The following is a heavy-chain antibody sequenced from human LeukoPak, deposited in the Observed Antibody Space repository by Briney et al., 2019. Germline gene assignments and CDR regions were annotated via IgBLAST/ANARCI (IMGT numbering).Heavy chain of an antibody. CDR1: GGSISSYY. D-gene: IGHD3-22*01. Sequence: SETLSLTCTVSGGSISSYYWSWIRQPPGKGLEWIGYIYYSGSTNYNPSLKSRVTISVDTSKNQFSLKLSSVTAADTAVYYCARNDHYELRFDPWGQGTLVTVSS. CDR2: IYYSGST. J-gene: IGHJ5*02. V-gene: IGHV4-59*01. CDR3: ARNDHYELRFDP.